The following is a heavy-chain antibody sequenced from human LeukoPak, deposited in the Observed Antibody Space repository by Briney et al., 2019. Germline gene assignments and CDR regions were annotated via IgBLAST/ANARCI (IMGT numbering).Heavy chain of an antibody. CDR3: AKEPYYYDSSGYYYPPAYFDY. CDR1: GFTFSSYA. J-gene: IGHJ4*02. CDR2: ISGSGGST. V-gene: IGHV3-23*01. D-gene: IGHD3-22*01. Sequence: GGSLRLSCAASGFTFSSYAMSWVRQAPGKGLEWVSAISGSGGSTYYADSAKGRFTISRDNSKNTLYLQMNSLRAEDTAVYYCAKEPYYYDSSGYYYPPAYFDYWGQGTLVTVSS.